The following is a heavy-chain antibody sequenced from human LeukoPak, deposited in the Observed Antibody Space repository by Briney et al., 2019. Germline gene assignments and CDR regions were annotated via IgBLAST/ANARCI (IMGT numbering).Heavy chain of an antibody. CDR1: GGSISSYY. Sequence: SETLSLTCTVSGGSISSYYWNWIRQPPGKGLEWIGYISYSGSTNYKPSLKSRVTISIDTSKSQFSLKLSSVTAADTAVYYCARMVYYYGSGSYPYFDYWGQGTLVTVSS. D-gene: IGHD3-10*01. CDR3: ARMVYYYGSGSYPYFDY. V-gene: IGHV4-59*08. J-gene: IGHJ4*02. CDR2: ISYSGST.